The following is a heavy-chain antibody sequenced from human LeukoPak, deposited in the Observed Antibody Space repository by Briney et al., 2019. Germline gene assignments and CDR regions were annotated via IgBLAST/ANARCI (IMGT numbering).Heavy chain of an antibody. CDR1: GLTFSSNG. CDR3: ARLHYYDSSGSYGMDV. Sequence: GGSLRLSCAASGLTFSSNGMHWVRQAPGKGLEWVAVIWYDGSNKYYVDSVKGRFTISRDNAKNSLYLQMNSLRAEDTAVYYCARLHYYDSSGSYGMDVWGQGTTVTVSS. D-gene: IGHD3-22*01. V-gene: IGHV3-33*01. J-gene: IGHJ6*02. CDR2: IWYDGSNK.